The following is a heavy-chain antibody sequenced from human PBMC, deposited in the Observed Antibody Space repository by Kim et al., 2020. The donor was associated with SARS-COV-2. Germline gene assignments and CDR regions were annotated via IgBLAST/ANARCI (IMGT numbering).Heavy chain of an antibody. CDR1: GFTFSSYS. J-gene: IGHJ6*02. Sequence: GGSLRLSCAASGFTFSSYSMNWVRQAPGKGLAWVSSISISSSYIYYADSVKGRFTISRHNAKNSLYLQITRLRAEDTAVYYCARDRTDFLLRLSKDLYYYSDGNYVCGQGTTVTVSS. CDR3: ARDRTDFLLRLSKDLYYYSDGNYV. D-gene: IGHD3-3*01. V-gene: IGHV3-21*01. CDR2: ISISSSYI.